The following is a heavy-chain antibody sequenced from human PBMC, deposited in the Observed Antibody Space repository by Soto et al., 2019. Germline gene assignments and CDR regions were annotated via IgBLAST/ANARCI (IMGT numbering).Heavy chain of an antibody. V-gene: IGHV4-34*01. CDR1: GGSFSGYY. D-gene: IGHD3-10*01. CDR3: GRGYGRNFDY. J-gene: IGHJ4*02. Sequence: SETLSLTCAVYGGSFSGYYWNWIRQPPGKGLEWIGEINHSGSTNYNPSLKSRVTISVDTSKNQFSLKLSSVTAADTAVYYRGRGYGRNFDYWGQGTLVTVSS. CDR2: INHSGST.